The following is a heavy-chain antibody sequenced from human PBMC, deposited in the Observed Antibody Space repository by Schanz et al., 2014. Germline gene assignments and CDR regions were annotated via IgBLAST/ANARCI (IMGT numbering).Heavy chain of an antibody. D-gene: IGHD6-13*01. Sequence: QVQLVESGGGVVQPGRSLRLSCAASGFTFSSYAMHWVRQAPGKGLEWVALISYDGNNKYYADSVKGRFTISRDNSKNTLYLRMISLRAEDTAMFYCATGRAASNFGSEYFLYWGQGTLVTVSS. J-gene: IGHJ1*01. CDR3: ATGRAASNFGSEYFLY. CDR1: GFTFSSYA. CDR2: ISYDGNNK. V-gene: IGHV3-30*04.